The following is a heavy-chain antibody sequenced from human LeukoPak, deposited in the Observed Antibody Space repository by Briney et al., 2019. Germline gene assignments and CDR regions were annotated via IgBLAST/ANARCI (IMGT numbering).Heavy chain of an antibody. CDR3: ARGVKPGASSFAY. V-gene: IGHV3-48*01. J-gene: IGHJ4*02. CDR2: ISGVGSTI. Sequence: PGGSLRLSCAASGFTFSDYSMNWVRQAPGKGLEWVSYISGVGSTIYYADSVKGRFTMSRDNAKNTLYPQMNSLRVDDTAVYYCARGVKPGASSFAYWGQGTLVTVSS. CDR1: GFTFSDYS. D-gene: IGHD2-2*01.